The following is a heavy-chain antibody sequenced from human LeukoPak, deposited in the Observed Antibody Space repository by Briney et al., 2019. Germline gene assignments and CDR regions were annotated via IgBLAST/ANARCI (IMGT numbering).Heavy chain of an antibody. J-gene: IGHJ4*02. CDR3: AKARGATYGTYYFDY. Sequence: GSPRLSCAASGFTFSSYAMNWVRQAPGKGLEWVSISGSGGDTYYADSVKGRFTISRDNSKNTLYLQMNSLRAEDTAVYYCAKARGATYGTYYFDYWGQGTLVTVSS. V-gene: IGHV3-23*01. D-gene: IGHD4/OR15-4a*01. CDR1: GFTFSSYA. CDR2: ISGSGGDT.